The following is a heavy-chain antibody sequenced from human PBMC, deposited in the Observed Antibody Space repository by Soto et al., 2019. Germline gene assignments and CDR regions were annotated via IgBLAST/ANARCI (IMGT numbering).Heavy chain of an antibody. Sequence: QVQLVQSGAEVKKPGASVKVSCKASGYTFTSYDINWVRQATGQGLEWMGWMNPNSGNTGYAQKFQGRVTMTRNTYISTAYMELSSMRSEDTAVYYCARRGYSSSWYYYYYYGMDVWGQGPTVTVAS. J-gene: IGHJ6*02. CDR2: MNPNSGNT. D-gene: IGHD6-13*01. CDR1: GYTFTSYD. V-gene: IGHV1-8*01. CDR3: ARRGYSSSWYYYYYYGMDV.